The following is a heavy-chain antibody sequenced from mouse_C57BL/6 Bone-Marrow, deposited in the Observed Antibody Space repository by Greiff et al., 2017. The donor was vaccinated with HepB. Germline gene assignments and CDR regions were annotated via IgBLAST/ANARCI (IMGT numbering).Heavy chain of an antibody. Sequence: VQLQQSGTVLARPGASVKMSCKTSGYTFTSYWMHWVKQRPGQGLEWIGAIYPGNSDTSYNQKFKGKAKLTAVTSASTAYMELSSLKNEDSAVYYCTRLIYYYWYFDVWCTGTTVTVSS. V-gene: IGHV1-5*01. CDR2: IYPGNSDT. CDR3: TRLIYYYWYFDV. D-gene: IGHD1-1*01. CDR1: GYTFTSYW. J-gene: IGHJ1*03.